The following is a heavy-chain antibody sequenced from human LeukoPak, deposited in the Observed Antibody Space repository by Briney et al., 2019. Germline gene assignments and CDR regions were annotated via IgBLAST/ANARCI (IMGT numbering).Heavy chain of an antibody. D-gene: IGHD4-17*01. Sequence: SETLSLTCAASGYSISSGYYWGCIRQPPGKGLEWIGSIYHSGSTYYNPSLKSRVTISVDTSKNQFSLKLSSVTAADTAVYYCASDYGDHLFDWWGQRTLVTVSS. J-gene: IGHJ4*02. CDR2: IYHSGST. CDR3: ASDYGDHLFDW. CDR1: GYSISSGYY. V-gene: IGHV4-38-2*01.